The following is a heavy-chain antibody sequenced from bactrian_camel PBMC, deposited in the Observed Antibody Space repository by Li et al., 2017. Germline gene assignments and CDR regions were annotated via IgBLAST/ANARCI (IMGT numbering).Heavy chain of an antibody. D-gene: IGHD6*01. CDR3: ATAASPEGYWYHGFSY. Sequence: HVQLVESGGGLVQPGGSLRLSCAASGFTFSSAWMFWVRQAPGKGLEWVSTIENVGGSTYYADSVKGRFTISRDNAKNTLYLQMNSLKSEDTAVYYCATAASPEGYWYHGFSYWGQGTQVTVS. CDR2: IENVGGST. J-gene: IGHJ4*01. CDR1: GFTFSSAW. V-gene: IGHV3S1*01.